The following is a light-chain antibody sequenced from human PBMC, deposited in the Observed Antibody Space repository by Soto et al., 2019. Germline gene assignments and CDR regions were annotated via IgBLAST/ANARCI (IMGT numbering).Light chain of an antibody. CDR2: DAS. Sequence: EIVMTQSPATLSVSPGERATLSCRASQSVSSNLAWYQHKPGQAPRLLIYDASTRATGVPARFSGTASGTEFTLTISSLQSEDFAVYFCKQYNNWHPSTFGQGTKLEIK. CDR1: QSVSSN. J-gene: IGKJ2*01. CDR3: KQYNNWHPST. V-gene: IGKV3-15*01.